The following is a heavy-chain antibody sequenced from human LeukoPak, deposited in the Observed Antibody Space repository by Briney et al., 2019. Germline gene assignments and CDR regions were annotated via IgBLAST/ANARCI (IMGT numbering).Heavy chain of an antibody. J-gene: IGHJ4*02. CDR2: IRHDGAYK. CDR1: GFAFNTYG. CDR3: EKKKVSEIGYYDY. V-gene: IGHV3-30*02. Sequence: PGRSLSLSCVASGFAFNTYGMDWVRQAPGEGLEWVASIRHDGAYKYYADSVKVRSTISRENSKNIVSLQMNRPRLQDPAVFSCEKKKVSEIGYYDYWGQGILVAVSS.